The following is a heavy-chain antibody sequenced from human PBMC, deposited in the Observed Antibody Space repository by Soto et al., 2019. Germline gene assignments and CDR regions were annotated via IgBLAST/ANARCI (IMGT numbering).Heavy chain of an antibody. Sequence: LSLTCTVSAASFSKYYWTWIRQPPGKGLEWIGYVYFNGNTNYNPSLKRRVSISIDTSKNQISLTLNSVTAADTAVYYCASVTFGGVVLAHWGQGTLVTVSS. J-gene: IGHJ4*02. CDR1: AASFSKYY. CDR2: VYFNGNT. CDR3: ASVTFGGVVLAH. D-gene: IGHD3-16*01. V-gene: IGHV4-59*01.